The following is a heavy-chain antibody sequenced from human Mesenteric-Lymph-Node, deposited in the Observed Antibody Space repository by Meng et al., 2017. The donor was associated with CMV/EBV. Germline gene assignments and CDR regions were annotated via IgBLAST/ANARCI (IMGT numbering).Heavy chain of an antibody. CDR3: AKRGYSYGYYYGMDV. CDR1: GYTFTGYY. J-gene: IGHJ6*02. D-gene: IGHD5-18*01. CDR2: INPNSGGT. V-gene: IGHV1-2*02. Sequence: VKVSCKASGYTFTGYYMHWVRQAPGQGLEWMGWINPNSGGTNYAQKFQGRVTMTRDTSISTAYMELSRLRSDDTAVYYCAKRGYSYGYYYGMDVWGQGTTVTVSS.